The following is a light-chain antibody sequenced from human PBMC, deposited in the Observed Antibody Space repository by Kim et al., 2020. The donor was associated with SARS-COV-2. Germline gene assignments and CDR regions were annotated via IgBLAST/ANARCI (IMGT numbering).Light chain of an antibody. Sequence: GQSITISFTGTSSDVGGYNYVSWYQQHPGKAPKLMIYDVSNRPSEVSNRFSGSKSGNTASLTISGLQAEDEADYYCSSYTSSSTPVFGGGTQLTVL. CDR2: DVS. CDR1: SSDVGGYNY. CDR3: SSYTSSSTPV. V-gene: IGLV2-14*03. J-gene: IGLJ2*01.